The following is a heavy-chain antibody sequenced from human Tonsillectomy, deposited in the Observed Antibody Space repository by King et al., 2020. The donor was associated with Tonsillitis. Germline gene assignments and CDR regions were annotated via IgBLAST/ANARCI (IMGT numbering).Heavy chain of an antibody. CDR3: ATEQIGYFTGTSCYDL. CDR2: IKSKTDGGTT. J-gene: IGHJ4*02. V-gene: IGHV3-15*01. CDR1: GFTFSNAW. Sequence: VQLVESGGGLVKPGGSLRLSCAVSGFTFSNAWMSWVRQAPGKGLEWVGRIKSKTDGGTTDYAAPVKGRFTISRDDSKNTLYLQMNSLKTEDTAVYYCATEQIGYFTGTSCYDLWGQGTLVTVSS. D-gene: IGHD2-2*01.